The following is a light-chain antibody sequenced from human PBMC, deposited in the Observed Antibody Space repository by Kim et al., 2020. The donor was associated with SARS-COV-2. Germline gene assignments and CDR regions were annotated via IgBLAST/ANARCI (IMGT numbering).Light chain of an antibody. CDR1: SSDVGGYNY. CDR2: DVS. J-gene: IGLJ2*01. V-gene: IGLV2-14*03. Sequence: PGQSITIACTGTSSDVGGYNYVTWYQQHPGKAPKLMIYDVSNRPSGVSKRFAGSKSGNTASLTISGLQAEDEADYYCSSYTSSSTVFGGGTQLTVL. CDR3: SSYTSSSTV.